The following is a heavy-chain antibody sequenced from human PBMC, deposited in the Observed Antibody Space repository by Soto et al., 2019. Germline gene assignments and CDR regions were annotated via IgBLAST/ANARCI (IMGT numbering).Heavy chain of an antibody. D-gene: IGHD3-22*01. V-gene: IGHV3-48*02. J-gene: IGHJ5*02. CDR2: ITRSSSTL. CDR1: GFTFSSYS. CDR3: ARVYYYDSSALFDP. Sequence: DVQLVESGGGLVQPGGSLRLSCAASGFTFSSYSMSWVRQAPGKGLEWVSYITRSSSTLYYADSVEGRFTISRDNAKNSLYLQMNSLRDEDTAVYYCARVYYYDSSALFDPWGQGTLVTVSS.